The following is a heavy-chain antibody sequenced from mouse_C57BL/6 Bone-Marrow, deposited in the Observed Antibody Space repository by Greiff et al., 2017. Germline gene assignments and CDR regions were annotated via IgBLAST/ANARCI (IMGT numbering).Heavy chain of an antibody. D-gene: IGHD1-1*01. J-gene: IGHJ3*01. Sequence: EVQLQESGPGLVKPSQSLSLTCSVTGYSITSGYYWNWIRQFPGNKLEWMGYISYDGSNNYNPSLKNRISITRDTSKNQFFLKLNSVTTEDTATYDGARGGLYGSGWFAYWGQGTLVTVSA. CDR3: ARGGLYGSGWFAY. CDR2: ISYDGSN. V-gene: IGHV3-6*01. CDR1: GYSITSGYY.